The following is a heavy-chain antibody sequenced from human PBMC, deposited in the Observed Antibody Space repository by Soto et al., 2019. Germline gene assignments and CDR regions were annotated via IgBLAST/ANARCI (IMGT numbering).Heavy chain of an antibody. CDR1: GYTFTSYG. V-gene: IGHV1-18*01. CDR3: ARDHKGIRVAAAGKLDY. CDR2: ISAYNGNT. Sequence: QVPLVQSGAEVKKPGASVKVSCKASGYTFTSYGISWVRQAPGQGLEWMGWISAYNGNTNYAQKLQGRVTMTTDTSTSTAYMELRSLRSDDTAVYYCARDHKGIRVAAAGKLDYWGQGTLVTVSS. J-gene: IGHJ4*02. D-gene: IGHD6-13*01.